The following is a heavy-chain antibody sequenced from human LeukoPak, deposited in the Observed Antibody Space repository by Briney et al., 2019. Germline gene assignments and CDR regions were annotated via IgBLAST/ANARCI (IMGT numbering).Heavy chain of an antibody. J-gene: IGHJ4*02. CDR3: ARSPYDSSGYYVY. Sequence: GASVKVSCKASGYTFTGYYMHWVRQAPGQGLEWMGWINPNSGGTNYAQEFQGRVTMTRDTSISTAYMELSRLRSDDTAVYYCARSPYDSSGYYVYWGQGTLVTVSS. CDR1: GYTFTGYY. D-gene: IGHD3-22*01. CDR2: INPNSGGT. V-gene: IGHV1-2*02.